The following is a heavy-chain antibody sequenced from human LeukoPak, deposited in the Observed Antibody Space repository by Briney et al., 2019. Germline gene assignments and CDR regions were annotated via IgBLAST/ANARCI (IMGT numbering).Heavy chain of an antibody. J-gene: IGHJ4*02. V-gene: IGHV3-7*01. CDR1: GFTVSSNY. Sequence: GGSLRLSCAASGFTVSSNYMSWVRQAPGKGLEWVANIKQDGSEKYYVDSVKGRFTISRDNAKNSLYLQMNSLRAEDTAVYYCARDGYNYFDYWGQGTLVTVSS. CDR3: ARDGYNYFDY. CDR2: IKQDGSEK. D-gene: IGHD5-24*01.